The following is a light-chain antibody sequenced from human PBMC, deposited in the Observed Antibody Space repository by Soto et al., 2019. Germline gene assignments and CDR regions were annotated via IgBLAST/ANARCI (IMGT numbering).Light chain of an antibody. CDR2: DVS. V-gene: IGLV2-14*01. CDR3: SSYTSSSTV. Sequence: QSALTQPASVSGSPGQSITISCTGTSSDVGGYNYVSWYQQHPGKAPKLMIYDVSNRPSGVSNRFSGSKSGNTASLTISGLQAEEEADYYCSSYTSSSTVFGTGTKVTVL. J-gene: IGLJ1*01. CDR1: SSDVGGYNY.